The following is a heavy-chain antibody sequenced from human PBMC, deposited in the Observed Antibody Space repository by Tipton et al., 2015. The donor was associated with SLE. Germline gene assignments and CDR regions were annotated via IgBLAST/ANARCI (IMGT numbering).Heavy chain of an antibody. D-gene: IGHD1-14*01. CDR1: GYTFTGYY. Sequence: QVQLVQSGAGVKKPGASVKVSCKASGYTFTGYYMHWVRQAPGQGLEWMGWINPSSGGTNYAQKFQGRVTMTRDTSISTAYMELSRLRSDDTAVYYCARAPEGDYYYYGMDVWGQGTTVTVSS. CDR2: INPSSGGT. V-gene: IGHV1-2*02. CDR3: ARAPEGDYYYYGMDV. J-gene: IGHJ6*02.